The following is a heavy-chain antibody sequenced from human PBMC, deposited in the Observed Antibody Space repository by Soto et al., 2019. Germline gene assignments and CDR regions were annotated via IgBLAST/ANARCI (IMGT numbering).Heavy chain of an antibody. CDR1: GFTFSSYA. V-gene: IGHV3-23*01. Sequence: EMQLLESGGGLVQPGGSLRLSCAASGFTFSSYAMRWVRQAPVKGLEWVSAISGSGDSTYYADSVKGRFTISRDNSKKMLYLQLISLSPEDTAVYYCARWGSGSYYDYWGQGTLVTVSS. CDR2: ISGSGDST. D-gene: IGHD1-26*01. J-gene: IGHJ4*02. CDR3: ARWGSGSYYDY.